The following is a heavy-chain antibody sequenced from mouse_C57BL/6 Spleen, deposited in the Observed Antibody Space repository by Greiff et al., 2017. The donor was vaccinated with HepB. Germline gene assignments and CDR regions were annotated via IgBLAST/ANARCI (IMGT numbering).Heavy chain of an antibody. CDR1: GFTFSDYY. J-gene: IGHJ1*03. V-gene: IGHV5-16*01. CDR3: ARVLNWDFDV. Sequence: EVMLVESEGGLVQPGSSMKLSCTASGFTFSDYYMAWVRQVPEKGLEWVANINYDGSSTYYLDSLKSRFIISRDNAKNILYLQMSSLKSEDTATYYCARVLNWDFDVWGTGTTVTVSS. CDR2: INYDGSST.